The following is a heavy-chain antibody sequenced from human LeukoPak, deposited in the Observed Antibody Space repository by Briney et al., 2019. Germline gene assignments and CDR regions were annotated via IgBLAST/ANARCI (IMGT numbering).Heavy chain of an antibody. CDR3: AKERGYTSGLGTLDY. CDR1: GFTFSNYA. V-gene: IGHV3-23*01. CDR2: ISGSGGST. J-gene: IGHJ4*02. Sequence: PGRTLRLSCAASGFTFSNYAMSWVRQVPGKGLEWVSTISGSGGSTYYADPLKGRFSISRDNSKNTLFLQMKSLRADDTAVYYCAKERGYTSGLGTLDYWGQGTLVTVST. D-gene: IGHD6-19*01.